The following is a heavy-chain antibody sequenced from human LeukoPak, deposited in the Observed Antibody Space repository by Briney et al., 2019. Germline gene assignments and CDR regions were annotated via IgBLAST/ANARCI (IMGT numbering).Heavy chain of an antibody. V-gene: IGHV4-34*01. CDR1: GGSFSGYY. CDR2: INHSGST. Sequence: SETLSLTCAVYGGSFSGYYWSWIRQPPGKGLEWIGEINHSGSTNYNPSLKSRVTISVDTSKNQFSLKLSSVTAADTAVYYCARPFYYDSSGPPAPLDYWGQGTLVTVSS. J-gene: IGHJ4*02. CDR3: ARPFYYDSSGPPAPLDY. D-gene: IGHD3-22*01.